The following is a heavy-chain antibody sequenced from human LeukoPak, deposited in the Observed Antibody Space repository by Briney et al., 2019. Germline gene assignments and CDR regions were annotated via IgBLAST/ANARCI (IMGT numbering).Heavy chain of an antibody. CDR1: GFTFSSYA. D-gene: IGHD1-14*01. CDR3: ASPDPGIQTNLFDY. V-gene: IGHV3-30*04. J-gene: IGHJ4*02. Sequence: GGSLRLSCAASGFTFSSYAMHWVRQAPGKGLEWVAVISYDGSNKYYADSVKGRFTISRDNSKNTLYLQMNSLRAEDTAVYYCASPDPGIQTNLFDYWGQGTLVTVSS. CDR2: ISYDGSNK.